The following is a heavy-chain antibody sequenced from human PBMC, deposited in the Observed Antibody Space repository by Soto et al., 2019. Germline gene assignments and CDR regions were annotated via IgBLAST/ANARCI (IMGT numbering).Heavy chain of an antibody. CDR2: IYPGDSDT. CDR3: ARGIDGTLNQYHFDD. J-gene: IGHJ4*02. CDR1: GYSFTSYW. D-gene: IGHD1-26*01. Sequence: GESLKISCQGSGYSFTSYWIGWVRQMPGKGLEWMGIIYPGDSDTRYSPSFQGQVSISVDKSLSTAYLQWSVLKASDTAMYYCARGIDGTLNQYHFDDWGQGTLVTVSS. V-gene: IGHV5-51*01.